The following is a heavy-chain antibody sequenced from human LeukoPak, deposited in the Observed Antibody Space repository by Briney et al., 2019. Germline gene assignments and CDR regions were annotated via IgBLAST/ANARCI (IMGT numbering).Heavy chain of an antibody. J-gene: IGHJ4*02. CDR3: ARNRFGELFFPFDY. D-gene: IGHD3-10*01. CDR1: GYTFTSYG. V-gene: IGHV1-18*01. CDR2: ISAYNGNT. Sequence: GASVKVSCKASGYTFTSYGISWVRQAPGQGLEWMGWISAYNGNTNYAQTLQGRVTMTTDTSTSTAYMELRSLRSDDTAVYYCARNRFGELFFPFDYWGQGTLVIVSS.